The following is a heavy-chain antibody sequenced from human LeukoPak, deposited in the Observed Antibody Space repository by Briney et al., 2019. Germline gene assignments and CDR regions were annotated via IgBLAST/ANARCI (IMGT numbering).Heavy chain of an antibody. CDR1: GYTLTELS. V-gene: IGHV1-24*01. J-gene: IGHJ4*02. CDR2: FDPEDGET. D-gene: IGHD1-26*01. Sequence: ASVKVSCTVSGYTLTELSMHWVRQAPGKGLEWMGGFDPEDGETIYAQKFQGRVTMTEDTSTDTAYMELSSLRSEDTAVYYCAKSVVGATTFRTPMLIFDYWGQGTLVTVSS. CDR3: AKSVVGATTFRTPMLIFDY.